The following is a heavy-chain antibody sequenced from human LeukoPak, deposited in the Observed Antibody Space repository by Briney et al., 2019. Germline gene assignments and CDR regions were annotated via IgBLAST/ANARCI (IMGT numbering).Heavy chain of an antibody. CDR2: IYPGDSDT. Sequence: PGESLKISCKGSGYSFTGYWIGWVRQMPGKGLEWMGIIYPGDSDTRYSPSFQGQVTISADKSISTAYLQWSSLKASDTAMYYCARAGYYDSSGQYYFDYWGQGTLVTVSS. CDR3: ARAGYYDSSGQYYFDY. CDR1: GYSFTGYW. D-gene: IGHD3-22*01. V-gene: IGHV5-51*03. J-gene: IGHJ4*02.